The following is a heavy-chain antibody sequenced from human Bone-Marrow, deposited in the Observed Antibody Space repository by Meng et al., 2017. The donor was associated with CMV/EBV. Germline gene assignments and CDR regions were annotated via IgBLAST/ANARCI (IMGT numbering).Heavy chain of an antibody. V-gene: IGHV4-39*07. CDR1: GGSISSSSYY. CDR2: IYYSGST. J-gene: IGHJ6*02. Sequence: GSLRLSCTVSGGSISSSSYYWGWIRQPPGKGLEWIGSIYYSGSTYYNPSLKSRVTISVDTSKNQFSLKLSSVTAADTAVYYCARGRIAARLDYYGMDVWGQGTTVTVSS. CDR3: ARGRIAARLDYYGMDV. D-gene: IGHD6-6*01.